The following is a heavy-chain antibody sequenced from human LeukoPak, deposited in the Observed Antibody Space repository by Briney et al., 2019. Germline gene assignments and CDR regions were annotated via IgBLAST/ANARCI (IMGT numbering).Heavy chain of an antibody. D-gene: IGHD1-26*01. V-gene: IGHV4-59*08. CDR3: ARHERWEPTTAFDI. Sequence: SETLSLTCTVSGGSFSSYYWSWIRQPPGKGLEWIGYIYYSGSTDYNPSLKSRVTISVDTSKNQFSLKLSSVTAADTAVYYCARHERWEPTTAFDIWAKGQWSPSLQ. J-gene: IGHJ3*02. CDR1: GGSFSSYY. CDR2: IYYSGST.